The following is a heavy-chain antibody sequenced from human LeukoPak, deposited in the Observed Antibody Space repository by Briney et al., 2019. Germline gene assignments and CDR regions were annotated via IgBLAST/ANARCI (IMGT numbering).Heavy chain of an antibody. Sequence: GGSLRLSCAASGFTFSSYAMSWVRQAPGKGLEWVSVIYSGGSTYYADSVKGRFTISRDNSKNTLYLQMNSLRAEDTAVYYCARDMDYGGNSGTDYWGQGTPVTVSS. CDR2: IYSGGST. V-gene: IGHV3-53*01. J-gene: IGHJ4*02. D-gene: IGHD4-23*01. CDR3: ARDMDYGGNSGTDY. CDR1: GFTFSSYA.